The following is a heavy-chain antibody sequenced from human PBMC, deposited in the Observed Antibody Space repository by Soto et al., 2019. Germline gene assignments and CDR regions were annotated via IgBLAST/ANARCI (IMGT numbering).Heavy chain of an antibody. CDR1: GGTFSSYA. CDR3: ARSQGSSTSLEIYYYYYYGMDV. Sequence: VQLVQSGAEVKKPGSSVKVSCKASGGTFSSYAISWVRQAPGQGLEWMGGIIPISDTTNYAQKFQGRVTITADESTSSAYMELSSLRSEDTAGYYCARSQGSSTSLEIYYYYYYGMDVWGQGTTFTVSS. V-gene: IGHV1-69*01. J-gene: IGHJ6*02. D-gene: IGHD2-2*01. CDR2: IIPISDTT.